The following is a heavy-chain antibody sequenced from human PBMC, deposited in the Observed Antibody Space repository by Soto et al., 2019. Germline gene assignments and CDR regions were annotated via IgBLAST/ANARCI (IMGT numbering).Heavy chain of an antibody. CDR2: ISWNSGSI. CDR1: GFTFDDYA. D-gene: IGHD1-26*01. V-gene: IGHV3-9*01. CDR3: AKDGKETGRGVYYYYGMDV. J-gene: IGHJ6*02. Sequence: EVQLVESGGGLVQPGRSLRLSCAASGFTFDDYAMHWVRQAPGKGLEWVSGISWNSGSIGYADSVKGRFTISRDNAKNSLYLQMNSLRAEDTALYYCAKDGKETGRGVYYYYGMDVWGQGTTVTVSS.